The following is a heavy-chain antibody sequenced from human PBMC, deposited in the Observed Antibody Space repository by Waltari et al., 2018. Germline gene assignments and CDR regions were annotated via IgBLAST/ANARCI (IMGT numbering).Heavy chain of an antibody. Sequence: QVQLQESGPGLVKPSETLSLTCTVSGGSISSYYWSWIRQPAGKGLEWIGRIYTSGSTNYHPSLNSRVTMSVDTSKNQFSLKLSSVTAADTAVYYCARDFRFWSGYYHNYYYMDVWGKGTTVTISS. CDR2: IYTSGST. D-gene: IGHD3-3*01. CDR3: ARDFRFWSGYYHNYYYMDV. J-gene: IGHJ6*03. CDR1: GGSISSYY. V-gene: IGHV4-4*07.